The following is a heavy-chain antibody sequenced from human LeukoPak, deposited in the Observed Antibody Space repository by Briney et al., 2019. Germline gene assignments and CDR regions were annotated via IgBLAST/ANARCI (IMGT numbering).Heavy chain of an antibody. Sequence: NPSETLSLTCSVSGGSVSSNTYHWSWLRQPPGKGLEWLGRIYYTGSTGYNPSLKSRVTISVDTSKNHFSLKLSSVTAADTAVYFCARFRSSGWYYFDYWGQGTLVTVSS. V-gene: IGHV4-61*03. CDR1: GGSVSSNTYH. CDR3: ARFRSSGWYYFDY. D-gene: IGHD6-19*01. J-gene: IGHJ4*02. CDR2: IYYTGST.